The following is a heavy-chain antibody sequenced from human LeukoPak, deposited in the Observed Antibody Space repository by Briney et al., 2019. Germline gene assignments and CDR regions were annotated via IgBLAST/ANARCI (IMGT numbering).Heavy chain of an antibody. Sequence: SGTLSLTCIVSGGSISSLNLWRRLRQPPGKGLEWIGEMYLGGTTNFNPSLKSRVTILIDKSKNQLSLQLTSVTAADTAVYYCAGLEGRYSTDWFYFFDYWGQGALVTVSS. D-gene: IGHD6-19*01. J-gene: IGHJ4*02. CDR1: GGSISSLNL. CDR3: AGLEGRYSTDWFYFFDY. V-gene: IGHV4-4*02. CDR2: MYLGGTT.